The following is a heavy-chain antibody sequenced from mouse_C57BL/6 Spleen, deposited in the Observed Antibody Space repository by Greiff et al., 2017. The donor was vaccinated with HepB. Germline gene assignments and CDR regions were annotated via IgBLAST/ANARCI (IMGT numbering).Heavy chain of an antibody. CDR3: ARADYGSSLDYFDY. Sequence: EVQRVESGGGLVKPGGSLKLSCAASGFTFSSYTMSWVRQTPEKRLEWVATISGGGGNTNYPDSVKGRFTISRDNAKNTLYLQMSSLRSEDTALYYCARADYGSSLDYFDYWGQGTTLTVSS. V-gene: IGHV5-9*01. CDR2: ISGGGGNT. J-gene: IGHJ2*01. D-gene: IGHD1-1*01. CDR1: GFTFSSYT.